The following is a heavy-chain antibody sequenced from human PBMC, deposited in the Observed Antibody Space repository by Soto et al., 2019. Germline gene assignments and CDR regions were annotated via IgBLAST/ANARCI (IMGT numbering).Heavy chain of an antibody. CDR1: GYTFTTFW. J-gene: IGHJ5*02. V-gene: IGHV5-10-1*01. CDR3: ARLYCSSSTCDSWFDP. D-gene: IGHD2-2*01. CDR2: IDPRDSYT. Sequence: GESLKISCTGFGYTFTTFWISWVRQMPGRGLEWTGRIDPRDSYTNYSPSFQGHVTISGDKSISTVYLQWASLKASDTAMYYCARLYCSSSTCDSWFDPWGQGTLVTVSS.